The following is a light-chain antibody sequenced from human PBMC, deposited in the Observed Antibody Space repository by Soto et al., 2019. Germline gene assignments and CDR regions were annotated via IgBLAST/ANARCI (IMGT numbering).Light chain of an antibody. J-gene: IGKJ2*01. CDR1: QSVSSSY. V-gene: IGKV3-20*01. Sequence: EIVLTQSPGTLSFSPGERATLSCRASQSVSSSYLAWYQQKPGQAPRLLSYGASSRATGIPDRFSGSGSGTDFTLTISRLEPEDVAVYYGQQYGSSPPYTFGQGTKLQIK. CDR2: GAS. CDR3: QQYGSSPPYT.